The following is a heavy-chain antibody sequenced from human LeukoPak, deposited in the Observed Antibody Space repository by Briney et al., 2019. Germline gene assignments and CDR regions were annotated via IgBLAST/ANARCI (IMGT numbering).Heavy chain of an antibody. CDR3: AREGGPLTGVLDAFDL. D-gene: IGHD2-8*02. Sequence: GGSLRLSCEASGFPFKTYDMAWVRQAPGKGLEWVAGIDWEGGRTGFAESVKGRLTISRDTVRNFLYLEVNSLRAEDTALYFCAREGGPLTGVLDAFDLWGQGTMVIVSS. CDR1: GFPFKTYD. J-gene: IGHJ3*01. V-gene: IGHV3-20*04. CDR2: IDWEGGRT.